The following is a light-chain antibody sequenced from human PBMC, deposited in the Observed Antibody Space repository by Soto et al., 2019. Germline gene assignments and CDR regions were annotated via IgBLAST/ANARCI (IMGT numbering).Light chain of an antibody. Sequence: QSVLTQPASVSESPGQSITISCAGTSSDIGGYNYGSWYQQHPDKAPKLMIYGVTNRPSEVSDRFSGSKSGNTASLTISGLQAEDEADYYCTSYTSSSTYVFGTGTKVTVL. J-gene: IGLJ1*01. CDR1: SSDIGGYNY. CDR2: GVT. V-gene: IGLV2-14*01. CDR3: TSYTSSSTYV.